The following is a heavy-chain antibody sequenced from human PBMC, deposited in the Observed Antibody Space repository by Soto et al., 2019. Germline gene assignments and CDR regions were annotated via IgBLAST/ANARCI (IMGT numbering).Heavy chain of an antibody. CDR1: GFTFSSYG. CDR2: IGYGGSNK. V-gene: IGHV3-30*02. CDR3: ARDVGIQVWLYYAMDV. J-gene: IGHJ6*02. D-gene: IGHD5-18*01. Sequence: GGSLRLSCAVSGFTFSSYGIHWVRQAPGKGLEWVAFIGYGGSNKYYGKSVKGRFTISRDNSKNTLYLQMSSLRAEDTAVYYCARDVGIQVWLYYAMDVWGQGTTVTVSS.